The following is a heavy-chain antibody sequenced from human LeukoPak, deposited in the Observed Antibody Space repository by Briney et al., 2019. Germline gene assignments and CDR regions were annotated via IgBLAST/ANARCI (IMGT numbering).Heavy chain of an antibody. CDR1: GFTFSSHW. J-gene: IGHJ5*02. CDR3: ARDREFQAFDP. CDR2: IKQDGSEK. V-gene: IGHV3-7*03. D-gene: IGHD3-10*01. Sequence: GGSLRLSCAASGFTFSSHWMSWVRQAPGKELEWVANIKQDGSEKYYVDSVKGRFTISRDNAKKSLYLQMNSLRAEDTAVYYCARDREFQAFDPWGQGTLVTVSS.